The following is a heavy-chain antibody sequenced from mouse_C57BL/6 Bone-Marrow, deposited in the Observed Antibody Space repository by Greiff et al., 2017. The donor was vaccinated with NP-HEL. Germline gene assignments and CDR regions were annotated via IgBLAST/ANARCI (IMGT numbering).Heavy chain of an antibody. Sequence: EVQGVESGGDLVKPGGSLKLSCAASGFTFSSYGMSWVRQTPDKRLEWVATISSGGSYTYYPASVKGRFTISRDNAKNTLYLQMSSLKSEDTAMYYCARHGITTVVAPYYAMDYWGQGTSVTVSS. CDR1: GFTFSSYG. V-gene: IGHV5-6*01. J-gene: IGHJ4*01. CDR2: ISSGGSYT. CDR3: ARHGITTVVAPYYAMDY. D-gene: IGHD1-1*01.